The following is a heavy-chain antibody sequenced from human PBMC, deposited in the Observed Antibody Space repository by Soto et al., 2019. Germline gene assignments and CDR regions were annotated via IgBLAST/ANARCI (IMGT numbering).Heavy chain of an antibody. J-gene: IGHJ5*02. D-gene: IGHD2-2*01. CDR3: ARPKAVVVPAANWFDP. Sequence: SETLSLTCTVSGGSISSSSYYWCWIRQPPGKGLEWIGSIYYSGSTYYNPSLKSRVTISVDTSKNQFSLKLSSVTAADTAVYYCARPKAVVVPAANWFDPWGQGTLVTVSS. CDR2: IYYSGST. V-gene: IGHV4-39*01. CDR1: GGSISSSSYY.